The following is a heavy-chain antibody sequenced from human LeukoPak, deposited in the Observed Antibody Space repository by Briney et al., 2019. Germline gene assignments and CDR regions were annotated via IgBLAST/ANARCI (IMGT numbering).Heavy chain of an antibody. V-gene: IGHV3-30*04. Sequence: GGSLRLSCAASGFTFSSYAMHWVRQAPGKGLEWVAVISYDGSNKYYADSVKGRFTISRDNPKNTLYLQMNSLRAEDTAVYYCARDYPYWGQGTLVTVSS. CDR2: ISYDGSNK. J-gene: IGHJ4*02. D-gene: IGHD3-16*02. CDR1: GFTFSSYA. CDR3: ARDYPY.